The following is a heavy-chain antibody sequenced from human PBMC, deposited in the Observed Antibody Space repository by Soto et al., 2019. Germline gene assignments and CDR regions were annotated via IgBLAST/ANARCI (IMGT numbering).Heavy chain of an antibody. CDR2: IFATSTTI. CDR3: ARDRDWAFDY. D-gene: IGHD3-9*01. Sequence: EVQLVESGGSLVQPGGSLRLSCVASGFTFSSYSMVWVRQTPGKGLEWISYIFATSTTIYYADSVKGRFTVSRDNTQNSLFLLMNSLRAEDTAIYYCARDRDWAFDYWGQGTLVTVPS. CDR1: GFTFSSYS. V-gene: IGHV3-48*04. J-gene: IGHJ4*02.